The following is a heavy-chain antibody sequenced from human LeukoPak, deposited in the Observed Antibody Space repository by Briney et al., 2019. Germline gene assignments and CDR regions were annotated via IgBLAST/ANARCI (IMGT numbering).Heavy chain of an antibody. Sequence: SETLSLTCTVSGVSISSYYWSWIRQPPGKGLEWIGYSYYSGSTNYNPSLKSRVTISVDTSKNQLSLKLSSVTAADTAVYYCARVGIAAPNWFDPWGQGTLVTVSS. J-gene: IGHJ5*02. CDR2: SYYSGST. V-gene: IGHV4-59*01. D-gene: IGHD6-13*01. CDR1: GVSISSYY. CDR3: ARVGIAAPNWFDP.